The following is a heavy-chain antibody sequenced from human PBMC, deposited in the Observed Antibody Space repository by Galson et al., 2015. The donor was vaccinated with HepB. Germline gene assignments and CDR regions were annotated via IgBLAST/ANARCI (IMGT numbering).Heavy chain of an antibody. CDR1: GYTFSNYG. V-gene: IGHV1-18*04. CDR3: ARDIPRGNYDPIMFDI. J-gene: IGHJ3*02. D-gene: IGHD1-7*01. CDR2: NSGYDGNT. Sequence: SVKVSCKASGYTFSNYGISWVRQAPGQGLEWMGWNSGYDGNTNYAQKFQGRMIMTTDSSTSTAYMELRSLRSDDTAMYYCARDIPRGNYDPIMFDIRGQRTVVTVSS.